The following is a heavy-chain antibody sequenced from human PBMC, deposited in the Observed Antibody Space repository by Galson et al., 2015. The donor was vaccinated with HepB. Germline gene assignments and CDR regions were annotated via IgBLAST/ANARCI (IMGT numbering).Heavy chain of an antibody. D-gene: IGHD3-22*01. Sequence: CAISGDSVSSNSAAWNWIRQSPSRGLEWLGRTYYRSKWYNDYAVSVKSRITINPDTSKNQFSLQLNSVTPEDTAVYYCARALGTSYDSCGTNWFDPWGQGTLVTVSS. CDR2: TYYRSKWYN. CDR1: GDSVSSNSAA. V-gene: IGHV6-1*01. J-gene: IGHJ5*02. CDR3: ARALGTSYDSCGTNWFDP.